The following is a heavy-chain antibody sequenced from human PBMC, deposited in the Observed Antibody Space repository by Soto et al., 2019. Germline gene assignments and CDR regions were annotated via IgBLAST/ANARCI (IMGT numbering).Heavy chain of an antibody. CDR3: ARGTYYDILTGYYPRYGMDV. Sequence: GGSLRLSCAASGFTFSSYAMSWVRQAPGKGLEWVSAISGSGGSTYYADSVKGRFTISRDNSKNTLYLQMNSLRAEDTAVYYCARGTYYDILTGYYPRYGMDVWGQGTTVTVSS. CDR2: ISGSGGST. J-gene: IGHJ6*02. CDR1: GFTFSSYA. D-gene: IGHD3-9*01. V-gene: IGHV3-23*01.